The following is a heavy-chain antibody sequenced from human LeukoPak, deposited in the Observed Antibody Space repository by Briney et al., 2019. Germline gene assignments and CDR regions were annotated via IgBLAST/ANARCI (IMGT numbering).Heavy chain of an antibody. J-gene: IGHJ4*02. CDR3: ARSYPPYSSSWRHFDY. Sequence: GGSLRLSCAASGFTFSSYGMHWVRQAPGKGLEGVAGIWYDGSNKYYADSVKGRFTISRDNSKNTLYLQMNSLRAEDTAVYYCARSYPPYSSSWRHFDYWGQGTLVTVSS. CDR1: GFTFSSYG. CDR2: IWYDGSNK. V-gene: IGHV3-33*01. D-gene: IGHD6-13*01.